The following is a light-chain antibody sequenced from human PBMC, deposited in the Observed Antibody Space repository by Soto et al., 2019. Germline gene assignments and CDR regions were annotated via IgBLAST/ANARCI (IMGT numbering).Light chain of an antibody. CDR2: GAS. J-gene: IGKJ1*01. Sequence: EIVLTQSPGTLSLSPGERATLSCRASQSVSSSYSAWYQQKPGQAPRLLIYGASSRATGSPDRSSGSGSGTDFTLTITRLEPEDFAVYYCQQYGSSPQTFGQGTKVDI. V-gene: IGKV3-20*01. CDR1: QSVSSSY. CDR3: QQYGSSPQT.